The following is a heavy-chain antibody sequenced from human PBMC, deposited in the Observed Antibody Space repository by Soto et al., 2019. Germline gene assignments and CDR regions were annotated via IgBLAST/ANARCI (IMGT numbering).Heavy chain of an antibody. V-gene: IGHV3-15*07. CDR2: IKSKTDGGPT. J-gene: IGHJ6*02. CDR3: TSASSSLISENYYYYYGMDV. Sequence: EVQLVESGGGLVKPGGSLRLSCAASGFTFSNAWMNWVRQAPGKGLEWVGRIKSKTDGGPTDYAAPVKGRFTISRDDSNTTLYLQMNSLKTEDTAVYYCTSASSSLISENYYYYYGMDVWGQGTTVTVSS. D-gene: IGHD6-13*01. CDR1: GFTFSNAW.